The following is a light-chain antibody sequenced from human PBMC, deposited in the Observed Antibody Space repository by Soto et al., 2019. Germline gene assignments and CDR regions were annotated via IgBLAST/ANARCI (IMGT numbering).Light chain of an antibody. CDR3: MQALETPT. CDR2: LGS. J-gene: IGKJ3*01. V-gene: IGKV2-28*01. Sequence: DIVMTQSPLSLPVTPGEPAFISCRSNQSLLHSNGYNYLDLYLQKPGQSPQLLLYLGSNRASGVPYRIRGSGSCTDSTQRIRRVEAEDVGVYSCMQALETPTFGPGTKVEIK. CDR1: QSLLHSNGYNY.